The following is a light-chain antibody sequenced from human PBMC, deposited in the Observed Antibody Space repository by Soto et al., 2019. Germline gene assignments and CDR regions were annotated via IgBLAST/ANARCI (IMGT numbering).Light chain of an antibody. J-gene: IGLJ3*02. CDR3: AAWDDSLRAWV. CDR2: MTN. Sequence: VLTQPPSASGTPGQTVTISCSGGWYNIGKNLGYWYQQFPGTAPKLLIYMTNQRPSGVPDRFSGSKSGSSASLAVSGLRSEDEAVYYCAAWDDSLRAWVFGGGTKLTVL. V-gene: IGLV1-47*01. CDR1: WYNIGKNL.